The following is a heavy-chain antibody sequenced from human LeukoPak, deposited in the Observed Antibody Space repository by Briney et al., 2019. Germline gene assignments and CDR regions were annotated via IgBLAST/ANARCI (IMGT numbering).Heavy chain of an antibody. D-gene: IGHD2-2*02. CDR2: INTNTGNP. J-gene: IGHJ4*02. Sequence: GASVKVSCKASGYTFTSYAMNWVRQAPGHGLEWMGWINTNTGNPTYAQGFTARFVFSLDTSVSTAYLQISSLKAEDTAVYYCARVLAVVPAAIGYWGQGTLVTVSS. CDR1: GYTFTSYA. CDR3: ARVLAVVPAAIGY. V-gene: IGHV7-4-1*02.